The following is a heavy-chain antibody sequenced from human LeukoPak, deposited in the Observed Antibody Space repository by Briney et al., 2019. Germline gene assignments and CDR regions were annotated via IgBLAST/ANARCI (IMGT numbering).Heavy chain of an antibody. D-gene: IGHD4-17*01. CDR3: ARDRTYGDYAPLSY. J-gene: IGHJ4*02. CDR1: GFTFNSYG. CDR2: IWYDGSSK. V-gene: IGHV3-33*01. Sequence: PGGSLRLSCAASGFTFNSYGMHWVRQAPGKGLEWVAVIWYDGSSKYYADSVKGRFTITRDNSKNTLHLQMNSLRAEDTAVYYCARDRTYGDYAPLSYWGQGTLVTVSS.